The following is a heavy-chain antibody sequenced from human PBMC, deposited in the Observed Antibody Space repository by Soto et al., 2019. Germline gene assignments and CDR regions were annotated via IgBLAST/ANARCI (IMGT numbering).Heavy chain of an antibody. Sequence: SVKVSCKASGGTFSSYAISWVRQAPGQGLEWMGGIIPIFGTANYAQKLQGRVTMTTDTSTSTAYMELRSLRSDDTAVYYCARDEINGSPVWFDPWGQGTLVTVSS. J-gene: IGHJ5*02. CDR3: ARDEINGSPVWFDP. D-gene: IGHD1-26*01. CDR2: IIPIFGTA. V-gene: IGHV1-69*05. CDR1: GGTFSSYA.